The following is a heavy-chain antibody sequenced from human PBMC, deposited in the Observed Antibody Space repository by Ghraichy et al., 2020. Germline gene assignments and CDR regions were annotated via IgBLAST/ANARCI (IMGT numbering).Heavy chain of an antibody. CDR1: GGSISSSSYY. V-gene: IGHV4-39*01. Sequence: GSLRLSCTVSGGSISSSSYYWGWIRQPPGKGLEWIGSIYYSGSTYYNPSLKSRVTISVDTSKNQFSLKLSSVTAADTAVYYCARHPSGTAGSFDIWGQGTMVTVSS. D-gene: IGHD6-25*01. CDR2: IYYSGST. J-gene: IGHJ3*02. CDR3: ARHPSGTAGSFDI.